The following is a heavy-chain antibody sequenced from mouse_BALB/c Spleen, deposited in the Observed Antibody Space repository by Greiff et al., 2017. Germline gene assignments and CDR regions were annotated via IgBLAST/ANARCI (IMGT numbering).Heavy chain of an antibody. CDR2: INSNGGST. CDR3: ARDGSYYYGSSHYYAMDY. J-gene: IGHJ4*01. D-gene: IGHD1-1*01. V-gene: IGHV5-6-3*01. Sequence: EVKVVESGGGLVHPGGSLKLSCAASGFTFSSYGMSWVRQTPDKRLELVATINSNGGSTYYPDSVKGRFTISRDNAKNTLYLQMSSLKSEDTAMYYCARDGSYYYGSSHYYAMDYWGQGTSVTVSS. CDR1: GFTFSSYG.